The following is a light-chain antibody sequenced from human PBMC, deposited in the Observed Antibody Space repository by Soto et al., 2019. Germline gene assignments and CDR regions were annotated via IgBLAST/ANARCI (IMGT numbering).Light chain of an antibody. Sequence: EIVLRQSPGTLSLSPGERATVSCRASQSVPSSSLAWYQQEPGQGPRLLIYGTSRRATGIPDRFSGSGSGTDFTLTISRLEPEDSAVYFCKQYGNSPTFGQGTKLQIK. J-gene: IGKJ2*01. V-gene: IGKV3-20*01. CDR1: QSVPSSS. CDR3: KQYGNSPT. CDR2: GTS.